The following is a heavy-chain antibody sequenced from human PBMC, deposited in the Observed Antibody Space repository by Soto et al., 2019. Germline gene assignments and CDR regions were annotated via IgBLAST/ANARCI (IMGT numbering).Heavy chain of an antibody. CDR1: GFTFSSYA. CDR2: ISGSGGST. D-gene: IGHD1-7*01. J-gene: IGHJ4*02. CDR3: AKYFAPYNRNFLTLGYFDY. V-gene: IGHV3-23*01. Sequence: GGSLRLSCAASGFTFSSYAMSWVRQAPGKGLEWVSAISGSGGSTYYADSVKGRFTISRDNSKNTLYLQMNSLRAEDTAVYYCAKYFAPYNRNFLTLGYFDYWGQGTLVTVPS.